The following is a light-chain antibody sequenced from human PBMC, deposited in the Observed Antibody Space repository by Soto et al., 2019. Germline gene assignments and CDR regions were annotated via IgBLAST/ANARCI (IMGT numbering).Light chain of an antibody. CDR1: ENISTY. CDR2: GAS. J-gene: IGKJ3*01. Sequence: DIQMTQSPSSLSASVGDRVTITCRADENISTYLNWYQQKSGKAPKLLIYGASRLHSGVPSRFSGSGSGTDFTLSISSLQPEDFATYYGQQSYSTPRFSFGPGTKVEIK. V-gene: IGKV1-39*01. CDR3: QQSYSTPRFS.